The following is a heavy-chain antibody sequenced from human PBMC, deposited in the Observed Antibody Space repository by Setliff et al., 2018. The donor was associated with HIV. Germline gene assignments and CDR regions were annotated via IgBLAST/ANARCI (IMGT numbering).Heavy chain of an antibody. J-gene: IGHJ3*02. CDR3: ARGCSSTSCYASAFDI. V-gene: IGHV4-59*10. D-gene: IGHD2-2*01. Sequence: SETLSLTCAVYGGSFSGYYWSWIRQPPGKGLEWIGRIFTTGSTNYNPSLNSRVTISVDTSKNQFSLKVYSVTAADTAVYYCARGCSSTSCYASAFDIWGQGTMVTVSS. CDR1: GGSFSGYY. CDR2: IFTTGST.